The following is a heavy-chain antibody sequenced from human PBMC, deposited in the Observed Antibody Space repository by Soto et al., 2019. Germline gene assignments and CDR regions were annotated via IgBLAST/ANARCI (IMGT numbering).Heavy chain of an antibody. CDR3: ARDSPPVDS. CDR1: GYTFTSYG. Sequence: QVQLVQSGAEVKKPGASVKVSCKASGYTFTSYGISWVRQAPGQGLEWMGWISAYNGNTKYAQKLQGRVTMTTDTPTSTPNMKRGSLRSDDTAVYYWARDSPPVDSGGQGTLVTVPS. J-gene: IGHJ4*02. V-gene: IGHV1-18*01. CDR2: ISAYNGNT.